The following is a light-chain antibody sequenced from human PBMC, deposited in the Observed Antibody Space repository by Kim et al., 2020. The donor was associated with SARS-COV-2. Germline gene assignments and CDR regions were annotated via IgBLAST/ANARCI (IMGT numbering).Light chain of an antibody. CDR3: QQTYTTG. V-gene: IGKV1-39*01. CDR2: GAS. CDR1: QKIDKY. Sequence: SLSASVGVRVTITCRESQKIDKYLNWYQQKPGKAPRLLIYGASNLQSGVPSRFSGSGSGTDFTLTISSLQPDDFATYYCQQTYTTGFGQGTKLEI. J-gene: IGKJ2*03.